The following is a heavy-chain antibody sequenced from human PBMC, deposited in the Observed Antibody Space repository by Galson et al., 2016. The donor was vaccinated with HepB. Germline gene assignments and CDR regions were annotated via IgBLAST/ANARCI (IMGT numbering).Heavy chain of an antibody. J-gene: IGHJ4*02. CDR3: SRERPVGSYYGSGSYPNDY. CDR2: IRSKSYGATT. Sequence: SLRLSCAASGFTFGDYAMSWFRQAPGKGQEWVGFIRSKSYGATTEYAASVRGRFTISRDDSKRMAYLQMNSLKTEDTAVYYRSRERPVGSYYGSGSYPNDYWGEGTLVTVSS. D-gene: IGHD3-10*01. V-gene: IGHV3-49*03. CDR1: GFTFGDYA.